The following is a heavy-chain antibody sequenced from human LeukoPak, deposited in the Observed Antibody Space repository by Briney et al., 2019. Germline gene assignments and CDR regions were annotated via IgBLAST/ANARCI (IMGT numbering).Heavy chain of an antibody. V-gene: IGHV3-66*01. J-gene: IGHJ4*02. CDR3: ARVGSSWYSYYFDY. Sequence: GGSLRLSCAASGFTVSSNYMSWVRQAPGKGLEGVSVIYSGGSTYYADSVKGRFTISRDNSKNTLYLQMNSLRAEDTAVYYCARVGSSWYSYYFDYWGQGTLVTVSS. D-gene: IGHD6-13*01. CDR2: IYSGGST. CDR1: GFTVSSNY.